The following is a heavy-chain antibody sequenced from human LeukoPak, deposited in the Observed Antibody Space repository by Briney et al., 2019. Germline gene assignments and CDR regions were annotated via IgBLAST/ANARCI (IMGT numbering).Heavy chain of an antibody. D-gene: IGHD3-10*01. CDR1: GYTFTDYY. Sequence: ASVKVSCKASGYTFTDYYMHWVRQAPGQGLEWMGWINPNSGGTNYAQKFQGRVTMTRDTSISTAYMELSRMRSDDKAVYYCARDQYYYGSGRNVSYYYYYMDVWGKGTTVTISS. V-gene: IGHV1-2*02. CDR3: ARDQYYYGSGRNVSYYYYYMDV. J-gene: IGHJ6*03. CDR2: INPNSGGT.